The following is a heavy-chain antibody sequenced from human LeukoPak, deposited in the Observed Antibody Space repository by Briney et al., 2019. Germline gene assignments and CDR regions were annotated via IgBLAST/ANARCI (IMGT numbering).Heavy chain of an antibody. CDR3: ARTQQLVLRSPLDP. CDR2: MNPYSANT. D-gene: IGHD6-13*01. Sequence: ASVKVSCKASGYTFTNYDIHWVRQATGQGLEWMGWMNPYSANTGYAQNFQGRITITRNTSISTAYMELSSLRSEDTAVYYCARTQQLVLRSPLDPWGQGTLATVSS. J-gene: IGHJ5*02. V-gene: IGHV1-8*03. CDR1: GYTFTNYD.